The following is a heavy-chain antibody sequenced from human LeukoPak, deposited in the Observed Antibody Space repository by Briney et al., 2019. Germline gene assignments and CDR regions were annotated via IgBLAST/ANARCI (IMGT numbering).Heavy chain of an antibody. Sequence: SETLSLTCTVSGGSVSSGSYYWSWIRQPPGKGLEWIGYIYYSGSTNYNPSLKSRVTISVDTSKNQFSLKLSSVTAADTAVYYCASLYYDSSGYQYYYYYGMDVWGQGTTVTVSS. CDR2: IYYSGST. CDR3: ASLYYDSSGYQYYYYYGMDV. V-gene: IGHV4-61*01. CDR1: GGSVSSGSYY. J-gene: IGHJ6*02. D-gene: IGHD3-22*01.